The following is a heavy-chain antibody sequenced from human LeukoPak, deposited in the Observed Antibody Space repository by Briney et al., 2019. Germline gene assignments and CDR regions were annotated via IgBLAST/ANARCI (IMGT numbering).Heavy chain of an antibody. CDR2: ISYSGTT. CDR3: ARIVTRIAVAGTRPGRAPRYYMDV. D-gene: IGHD6-19*01. Sequence: PSETLSLTCTVSSASITSSPYFWGWIRQSPGKGLEWIGSISYSGTTYYNPSLKSRVTISVDTSKNQFSLKLSSVTAADTAVYYCARIVTRIAVAGTRPGRAPRYYMDVWGKGTTVTVSS. J-gene: IGHJ6*03. V-gene: IGHV4-39*07. CDR1: SASITSSPYF.